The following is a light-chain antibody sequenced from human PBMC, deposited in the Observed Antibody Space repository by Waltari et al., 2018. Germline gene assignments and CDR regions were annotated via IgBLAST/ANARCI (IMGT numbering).Light chain of an antibody. V-gene: IGLV3-10*01. CDR1: ALPQKH. CDR2: EDS. CDR3: YSSDSSGTQRV. Sequence: SYALTPPPSAPISPGPTARRPCPGDALPQKHSYWYQQNPGPAPLLVISEDSKRPPGSPARFSASTSGTMATLTISGAQVEDEADYYCYSSDSSGTQRVCGGGTMLTVL. J-gene: IGLJ3*02.